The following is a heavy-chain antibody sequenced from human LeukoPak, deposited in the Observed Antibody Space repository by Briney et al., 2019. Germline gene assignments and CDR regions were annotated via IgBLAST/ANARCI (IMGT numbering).Heavy chain of an antibody. J-gene: IGHJ6*02. CDR2: MNPNSGNT. Sequence: ASVKVSCKASGYTFTSYDINWVRQATGQGLEWMGRMNPNSGNTGYAQKFQGRVTMTRNTSISTAYMELSSLRSEDTAVYYCARGAKYSSSWYSFGSYYYYYGMDVWGQGTTVTVSS. D-gene: IGHD6-13*01. CDR1: GYTFTSYD. CDR3: ARGAKYSSSWYSFGSYYYYYGMDV. V-gene: IGHV1-8*01.